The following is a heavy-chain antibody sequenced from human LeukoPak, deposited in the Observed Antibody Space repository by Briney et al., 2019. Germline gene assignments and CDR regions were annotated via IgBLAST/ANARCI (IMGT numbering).Heavy chain of an antibody. J-gene: IGHJ3*02. CDR2: IIPIFGTA. D-gene: IGHD1-26*01. CDR1: GGTFSSHA. Sequence: SVKVSCKASGGTFSSHAISWVRQAPGQGLEWMGGIIPIFGTANYAQKFQGRVTITTDESTSTAYMELSSLRSEDTAVYYCAKDHKGRGSYYDAFDIWGQGTMVTVSS. CDR3: AKDHKGRGSYYDAFDI. V-gene: IGHV1-69*05.